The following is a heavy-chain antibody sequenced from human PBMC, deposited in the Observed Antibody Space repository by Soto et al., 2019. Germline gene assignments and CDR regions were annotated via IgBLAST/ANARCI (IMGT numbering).Heavy chain of an antibody. CDR2: IRSKALGGTA. V-gene: IGHV3-49*05. J-gene: IGHJ4*02. D-gene: IGHD1-1*01. Sequence: EVQLVESGGGLVKPGRSLTLSCSASGFNFGDYAMTWFRQAPGKGLEWVGFIRSKALGGTAEYAASVKGRFTISRDDLKTIAKLQRNGLKTEDTPLYFCTTEGYNHLDFGGQGTLVTVS. CDR3: TTEGYNHLDF. CDR1: GFNFGDYA.